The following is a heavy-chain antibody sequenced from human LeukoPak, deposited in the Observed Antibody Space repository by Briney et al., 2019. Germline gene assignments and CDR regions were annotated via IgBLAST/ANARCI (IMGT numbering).Heavy chain of an antibody. CDR1: GGSISSSSYY. CDR2: IYYSGST. V-gene: IGHV4-39*07. D-gene: IGHD4-17*01. CDR3: ARDGDYAGVDY. Sequence: SETLSLTCTVSGGSISSSSYYWGWIRQPPGKGLEWIGSIYYSGSTYYNPSLKSRVTISVDTSKNQFSLKLSSVTAADTAVYYCARDGDYAGVDYWGQGTLVTVSS. J-gene: IGHJ4*02.